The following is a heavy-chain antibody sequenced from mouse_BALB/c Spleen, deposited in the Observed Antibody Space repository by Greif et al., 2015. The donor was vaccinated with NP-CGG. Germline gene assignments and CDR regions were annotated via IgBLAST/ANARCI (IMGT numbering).Heavy chain of an antibody. D-gene: IGHD1-1*01. Sequence: VQLQQSGAELVKPGASVKLSCTASGFNIKETYMHGGKQRPEQGLEWMGRIDPANGNTKYDPKFQGKATITADTSSNTAYLQLSSLTSEDTAVYYCARSGYYGSSYWYFDVWGAGTTVTVSS. CDR2: IDPANGNT. J-gene: IGHJ1*01. CDR3: ARSGYYGSSYWYFDV. CDR1: GFNIKETY. V-gene: IGHV14-3*02.